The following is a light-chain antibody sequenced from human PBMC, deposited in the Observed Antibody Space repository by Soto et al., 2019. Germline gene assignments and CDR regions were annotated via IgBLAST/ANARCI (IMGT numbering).Light chain of an antibody. CDR2: GNT. CDR1: RSNIGAGYD. CDR3: QSYDSSLVV. J-gene: IGLJ2*01. Sequence: QSVLTQPPSVSWAPGQRVTISCTGSRSNIGAGYDVHWYQQFPGTAPKLLIYGNTNRPSGVPDRFSGTKSGTSASLAITGLQVEDEADYYCQSYDSSLVVFGGGTKLTVL. V-gene: IGLV1-40*01.